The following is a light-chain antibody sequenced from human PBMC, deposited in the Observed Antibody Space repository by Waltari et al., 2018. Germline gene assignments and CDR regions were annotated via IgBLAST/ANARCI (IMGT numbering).Light chain of an antibody. CDR2: HAS. J-gene: IGKJ1*01. CDR3: QKYESLPAT. CDR1: QSIGIY. V-gene: IGKV3-20*01. Sequence: TQSPGTLSLSPGERATLSCRASQSIGIYLAWYQQKPGQAPRLLMYHASSRATGIPDRFSGSGSGTDFSLTISRLEPEDFAVYYCQKYESLPATFGQGTKVEIK.